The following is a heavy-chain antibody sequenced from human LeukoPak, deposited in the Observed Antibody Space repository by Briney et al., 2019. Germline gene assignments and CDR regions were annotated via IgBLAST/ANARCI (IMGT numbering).Heavy chain of an antibody. CDR2: INPNSGGT. CDR1: GYTFTGYY. J-gene: IGHJ3*02. V-gene: IGHV1-2*06. Sequence: ASVKVSCKASGYTFTGYYMHWVRQAPGQGLEWMGRINPNSGGTNYAQKFQGRVTITRNTSISTAYMELSSLRSEDTAVYYCARGDCSSTSCYEDGAFDIWGQGTMVTVSS. CDR3: ARGDCSSTSCYEDGAFDI. D-gene: IGHD2-2*01.